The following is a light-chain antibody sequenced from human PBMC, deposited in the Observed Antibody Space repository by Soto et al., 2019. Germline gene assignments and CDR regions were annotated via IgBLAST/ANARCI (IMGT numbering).Light chain of an antibody. CDR2: YDD. CDR3: AAWDDSLNADGV. J-gene: IGLJ3*02. CDR1: SSNIGNNA. Sequence: QSVLTQPPSVSDAPRQRVTISCSGSSSNIGNNAVNWYQQLPGKAPKLLIYYDDLLPSGVSDRFSGSKSGTSASLAISGLQSEDEADYYCAAWDDSLNADGVFGGGTKLTVL. V-gene: IGLV1-36*01.